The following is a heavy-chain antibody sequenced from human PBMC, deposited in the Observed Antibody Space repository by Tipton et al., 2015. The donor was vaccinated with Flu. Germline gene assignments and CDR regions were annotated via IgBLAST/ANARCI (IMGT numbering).Heavy chain of an antibody. J-gene: IGHJ4*02. D-gene: IGHD5-24*01. Sequence: TLSLICTVSGYSISSGFYWGWIRQPPGKGLEWIGNIYHSGSTFYNPSLKCRVTISVDTSKHQFSLKLSSVTAADTAVYYCARGDGYNFDYWGQGTLVSVSS. CDR3: ARGDGYNFDY. V-gene: IGHV4-38-2*02. CDR1: GYSISSGFY. CDR2: IYHSGST.